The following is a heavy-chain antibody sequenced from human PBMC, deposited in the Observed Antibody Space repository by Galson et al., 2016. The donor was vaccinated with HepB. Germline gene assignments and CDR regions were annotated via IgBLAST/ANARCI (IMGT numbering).Heavy chain of an antibody. J-gene: IGHJ4*02. CDR3: ARHWYWSGDRKTDY. CDR2: IYYSGNT. Sequence: SETLSLTCTVSGGSISTSSYYWGWIRQPPGKGLEWIGSIYYSGNTYHNPSLKSRLTMSADTSKNQFSLKLNSVTAADTAVYYCARHWYWSGDRKTDYWGQGTLVTVSS. D-gene: IGHD2-8*02. CDR1: GGSISTSSYY. V-gene: IGHV4-39*01.